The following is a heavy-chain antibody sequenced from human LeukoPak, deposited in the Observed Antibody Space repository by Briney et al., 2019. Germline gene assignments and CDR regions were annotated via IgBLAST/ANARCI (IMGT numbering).Heavy chain of an antibody. CDR2: IYYSGST. D-gene: IGHD5-12*01. CDR1: GGSISSGDYY. V-gene: IGHV4-30-4*01. Sequence: LSETLSLTCTVSGGSISSGDYYWSWIRQPPGKGLEWIGYIYYSGSTYYNPSLKSRVTISVDTSKNQFSLKLSPVTAADTAVYYCARSGYDAHMDYWGQGTLVTVSS. CDR3: ARSGYDAHMDY. J-gene: IGHJ4*02.